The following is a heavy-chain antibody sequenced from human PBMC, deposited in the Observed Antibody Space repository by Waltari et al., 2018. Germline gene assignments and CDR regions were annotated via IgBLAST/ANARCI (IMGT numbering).Heavy chain of an antibody. J-gene: IGHJ4*02. Sequence: QVQLQQSGPGLVKPSQTLSLTCAISGASVSSNSAAWHWIRQSPSRGLDWLGRTSYRSKWYNDYAVSVKSRITINPDTSKNQFSLQLNSVTPEDTAVYYCAKDSTAYDFWSGYYNTYFDYWGQGTLVTVSS. V-gene: IGHV6-1*01. D-gene: IGHD3-3*01. CDR3: AKDSTAYDFWSGYYNTYFDY. CDR1: GASVSSNSAA. CDR2: TSYRSKWYN.